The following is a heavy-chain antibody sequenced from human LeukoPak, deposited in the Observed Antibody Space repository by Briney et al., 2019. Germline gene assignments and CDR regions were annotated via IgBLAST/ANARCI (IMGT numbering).Heavy chain of an antibody. CDR1: GDSISNIAYY. D-gene: IGHD6-6*01. Sequence: SGTLSLTCTVSGDSISNIAYYWGWIRQPPGKGLELIGTVYHNGRTYYNPSLKSRVTISVDTSKNQFSLKLSSVTAADTAVYFCARHSTADRREFDPWGQGTLVTVSS. CDR2: VYHNGRT. V-gene: IGHV4-39*01. J-gene: IGHJ5*02. CDR3: ARHSTADRREFDP.